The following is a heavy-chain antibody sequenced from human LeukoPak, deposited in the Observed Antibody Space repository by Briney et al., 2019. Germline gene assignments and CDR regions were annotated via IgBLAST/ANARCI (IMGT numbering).Heavy chain of an antibody. J-gene: IGHJ2*01. V-gene: IGHV4-34*01. D-gene: IGHD1-14*01. CDR1: GGSFSGYY. CDR3: ASLTSEGWYFDL. CDR2: INHSGST. Sequence: SETLSLTCAVYGGSFSGYYWSWIRQPPGKGLEWIGEINHSGSTNYNPSLKSRVTISVDTSKNQFSLKLTSVTAADTAVYYCASLTSEGWYFDLWGRGTLVTVSS.